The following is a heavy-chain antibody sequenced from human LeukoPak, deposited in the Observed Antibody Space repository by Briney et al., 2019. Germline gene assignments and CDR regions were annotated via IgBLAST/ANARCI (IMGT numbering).Heavy chain of an antibody. V-gene: IGHV1-2*02. CDR1: GYTFTSYD. CDR2: INPNSGGT. CDR3: ARDSSQLAYDFDY. D-gene: IGHD1-1*01. Sequence: ASVKVSCKASGYTFTSYDINWVRQATGQGLEWMGWINPNSGGTNYAQKFQGRVTMTRDTSISTAYMGLSRLRSDDTAVYYCARDSSQLAYDFDYWGQGTLVTVSS. J-gene: IGHJ4*02.